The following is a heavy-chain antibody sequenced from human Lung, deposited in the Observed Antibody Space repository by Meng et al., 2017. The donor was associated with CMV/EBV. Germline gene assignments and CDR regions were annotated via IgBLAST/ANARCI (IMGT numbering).Heavy chain of an antibody. CDR1: GFTFGNYS. Sequence: GGSLRLXCAASGFTFGNYSMMWVRQVPGKGLEWVSSFSSSGTYIYYADSLKGRFTHSTDNAENSLYLQMSGLSTDDTSIYYCAMGELLYPPTTPFDDSRQGXLVTVSS. J-gene: IGHJ4*02. V-gene: IGHV3-21*01. CDR2: FSSSGTYI. CDR3: AMGELLYPPTTPFDD. D-gene: IGHD2-8*01.